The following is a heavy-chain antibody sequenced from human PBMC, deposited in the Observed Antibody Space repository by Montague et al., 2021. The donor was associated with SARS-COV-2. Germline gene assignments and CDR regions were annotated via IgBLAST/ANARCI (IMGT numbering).Heavy chain of an antibody. CDR2: IDWDDDK. CDR1: GFSLSTSGMC. J-gene: IGHJ4*02. D-gene: IGHD3-10*01. Sequence: PALVKPTQTLTLTCTFSGFSLSTSGMCVSWIRQPPGKALEWLALIDWDDDKYYSTSLKTRLTISKYTSKNQVVLTMTNMDPVDTATYYCARTYYYGSGSYYTYYSDYWGQGTLVTVSS. CDR3: ARTYYYGSGSYYTYYSDY. V-gene: IGHV2-70*01.